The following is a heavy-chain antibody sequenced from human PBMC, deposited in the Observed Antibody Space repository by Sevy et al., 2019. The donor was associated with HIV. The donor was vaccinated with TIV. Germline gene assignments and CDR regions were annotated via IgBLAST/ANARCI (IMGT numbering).Heavy chain of an antibody. Sequence: ASVKVSCKASGNTFTGYYVHWLRQAPGQGLEWMGWINPKTGGTYFAKKFQDRVTMTTGTSITTAYLELSGLRFDDTAVYYCARMGDYFDTSGYYPLKYWGQGTLVTVSS. D-gene: IGHD3-22*01. CDR3: ARMGDYFDTSGYYPLKY. CDR1: GNTFTGYY. J-gene: IGHJ4*02. V-gene: IGHV1-2*02. CDR2: INPKTGGT.